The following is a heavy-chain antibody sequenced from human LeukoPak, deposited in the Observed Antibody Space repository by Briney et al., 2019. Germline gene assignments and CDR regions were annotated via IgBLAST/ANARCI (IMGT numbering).Heavy chain of an antibody. CDR2: ISSSSSFI. D-gene: IGHD5-24*01. V-gene: IGHV3-21*01. CDR3: ARDAPIQSTPFDY. CDR1: GFTFSSYS. J-gene: IGHJ4*02. Sequence: GGSLRLSCAASGFTFSSYSMNWVRQAPGKALEWVSSISSSSSFIYYTDSLKGRFTISRDNAKNSLYLQLNSLRAEDTAVYYCARDAPIQSTPFDYWGQGTLVTVSS.